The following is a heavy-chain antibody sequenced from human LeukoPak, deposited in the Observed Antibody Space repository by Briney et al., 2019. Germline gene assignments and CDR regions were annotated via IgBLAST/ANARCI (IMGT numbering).Heavy chain of an antibody. J-gene: IGHJ4*02. CDR2: IYYSGST. V-gene: IGHV4-59*01. CDR1: GGSISSYY. CDR3: ARAAAGYDY. Sequence: SETLSLTCTVSGGSISSYYWSWIRHPPRKGLEWIGYIYYSGSTNYNPSLKSRVTISVDTSKNQFSLKLSSVTAADTAVYYCARAAAGYDYWGQGTLVTVSS. D-gene: IGHD6-13*01.